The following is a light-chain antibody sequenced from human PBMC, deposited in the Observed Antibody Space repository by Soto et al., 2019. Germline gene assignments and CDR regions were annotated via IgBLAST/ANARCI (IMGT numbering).Light chain of an antibody. CDR3: QSYDSSLSGGV. CDR2: GNN. J-gene: IGLJ3*02. Sequence: QSVLTQPPSVSGAPGQRVTISCTGSSSNIGAGYDVHWYQQLPGTAPKLLIFGNNNRPSGVPDRFSGSKSGTSASLAITGLQAEDEAEYYCQSYDSSLSGGVFGGGTKLTVL. V-gene: IGLV1-40*01. CDR1: SSNIGAGYD.